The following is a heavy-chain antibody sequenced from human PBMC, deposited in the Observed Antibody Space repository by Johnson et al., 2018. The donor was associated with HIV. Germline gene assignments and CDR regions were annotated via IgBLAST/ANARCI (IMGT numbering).Heavy chain of an antibody. J-gene: IGHJ3*02. V-gene: IGHV3-30*03. Sequence: QVQLVESGGGVVQPGRSLRLSCAASGFTFSSYGIHWVRQVPGKGLEWVVVISYDGSNKYYADSVKGRFTISRDNSKKTVYLQMNSLRAEDTAVDYCARVMGATQVMGAFDIWGQGTMVTVSS. D-gene: IGHD1-26*01. CDR1: GFTFSSYG. CDR3: ARVMGATQVMGAFDI. CDR2: ISYDGSNK.